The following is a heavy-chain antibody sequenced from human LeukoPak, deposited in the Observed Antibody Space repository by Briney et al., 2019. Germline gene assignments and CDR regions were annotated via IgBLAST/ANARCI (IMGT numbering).Heavy chain of an antibody. CDR2: MNPNSGNT. J-gene: IGHJ5*02. D-gene: IGHD2-2*01. V-gene: IGHV1-8*01. CDR3: ARGEVWLLWGYNWFDP. CDR1: GYTFTSYD. Sequence: GASVKVSCKASGYTFTSYDINWVRQATGQGLEWMGWMNPNSGNTGYAQKFQGRVTMTRNTSISTAYMELSSLRSEDTAVYYRARGEVWLLWGYNWFDPWGQGTLVTVSS.